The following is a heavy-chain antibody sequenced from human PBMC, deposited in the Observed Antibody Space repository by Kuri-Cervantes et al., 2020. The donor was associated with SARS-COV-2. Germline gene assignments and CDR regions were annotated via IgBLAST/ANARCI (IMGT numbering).Heavy chain of an antibody. Sequence: GSLRLSCTVSGGSISSSSYYWSWIRQPPGKGLEWIGYIYYSGSTNYNPSLKSRVTISVDTSKNQFSLKLSSVTAADTAVYYCARLSLGYCSGGSCYAGFDPWGQGTLVTVSS. V-gene: IGHV4-61*05. CDR3: ARLSLGYCSGGSCYAGFDP. D-gene: IGHD2-15*01. CDR2: IYYSGST. CDR1: GGSISSSSYY. J-gene: IGHJ5*02.